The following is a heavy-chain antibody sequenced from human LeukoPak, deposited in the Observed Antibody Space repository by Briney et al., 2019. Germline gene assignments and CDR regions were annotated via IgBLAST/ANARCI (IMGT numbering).Heavy chain of an antibody. Sequence: SETLSLTCAVYGGSFSGYYWSWIRQPPGKGLEWIGEIYHSGSTNYNPSLKSRVTISVDTSKNQFSLKLSSVTAADTAVYYCARSLSSGWFPFDYWGQGTLVTVSS. CDR3: ARSLSSGWFPFDY. CDR1: GGSFSGYY. V-gene: IGHV4-34*01. J-gene: IGHJ4*02. D-gene: IGHD6-19*01. CDR2: IYHSGST.